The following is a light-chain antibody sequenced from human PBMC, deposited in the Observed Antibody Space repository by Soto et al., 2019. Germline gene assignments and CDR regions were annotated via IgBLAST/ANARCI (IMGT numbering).Light chain of an antibody. J-gene: IGKJ1*01. CDR1: QSISGG. V-gene: IGKV1-5*01. Sequence: IQLTPSPSSLPAAVGDIFRITCRASQSISGGLAWYQKKPGKAPRLLIYDVSGLQSGVPSRFSGSGSGTEFTLTVSNLHLEDFATYYCQQYNTDSPWTFGQGTKVDI. CDR3: QQYNTDSPWT. CDR2: DVS.